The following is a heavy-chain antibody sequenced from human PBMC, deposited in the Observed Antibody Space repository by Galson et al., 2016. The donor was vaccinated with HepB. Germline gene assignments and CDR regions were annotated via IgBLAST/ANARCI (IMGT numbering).Heavy chain of an antibody. CDR2: IGRAGDGI. Sequence: SLRLSCAATGFIFRNYVMSWVRQAPGKGLEWVAGIGRAGDGITYADSVKGRFTISRDNSKNTLFLQMNSLRVEDSAVYYCAKDREDSGDYAFDSWGQGTLVTVSS. CDR1: GFIFRNYV. D-gene: IGHD4-17*01. J-gene: IGHJ4*02. V-gene: IGHV3-23*01. CDR3: AKDREDSGDYAFDS.